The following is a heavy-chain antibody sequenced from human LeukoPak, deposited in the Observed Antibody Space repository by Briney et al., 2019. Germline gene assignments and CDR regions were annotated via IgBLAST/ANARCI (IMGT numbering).Heavy chain of an antibody. Sequence: GGSLRLSCAASGFTFSSYEMNWVRQAPGKGLQWVSDISSSGTTIYYADSVKGRFTISRDNAKNSLYLQTNSLRAEDTAVYYCARKYCSTTSCLFDNWGQGTLVTVSS. D-gene: IGHD2-2*01. J-gene: IGHJ4*02. CDR3: ARKYCSTTSCLFDN. V-gene: IGHV3-48*03. CDR1: GFTFSSYE. CDR2: ISSSGTTI.